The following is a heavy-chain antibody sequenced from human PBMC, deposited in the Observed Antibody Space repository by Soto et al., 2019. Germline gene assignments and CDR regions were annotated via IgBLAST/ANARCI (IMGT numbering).Heavy chain of an antibody. CDR2: IWYDGSNK. D-gene: IGHD2-15*01. J-gene: IGHJ4*02. CDR1: GFTFSSYG. V-gene: IGHV3-33*01. Sequence: GGSLRLSCAASGFTFSSYGMHWVRQAPGKGLEWVAVIWYDGSNKYYADSVKGRFTISRDNSKNTLYLQMNSLRAEDTAVYYCARAQYDGVAAIDYWGQGTLVTVSS. CDR3: ARAQYDGVAAIDY.